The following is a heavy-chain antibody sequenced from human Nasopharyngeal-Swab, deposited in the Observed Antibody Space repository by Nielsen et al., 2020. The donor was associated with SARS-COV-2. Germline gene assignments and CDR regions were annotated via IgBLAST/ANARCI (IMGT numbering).Heavy chain of an antibody. D-gene: IGHD3-10*01. J-gene: IGHJ6*04. CDR1: GYRFSTYC. CDR2: IYPGDSDT. Sequence: GESLKISCKGSGYRFSTYCLNLLRQMPWKGLEWMGIIYPGDSDTRYSPSFQGQVSISVDKSITTAYLQWNSLKASDTATYFCAIDYGSGTYGLDVWGKGTRVTVSS. CDR3: AIDYGSGTYGLDV. V-gene: IGHV5-51*01.